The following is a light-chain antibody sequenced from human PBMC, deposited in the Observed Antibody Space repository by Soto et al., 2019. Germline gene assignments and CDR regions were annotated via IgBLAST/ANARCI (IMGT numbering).Light chain of an antibody. CDR3: QQSVNLPT. CDR1: QDIRKY. Sequence: DIQMTQSPSSLSASVGDRVTITCQASQDIRKYLNWYQQKPGKAPKLLIYDALNLETGVPSRFSGSGSGTHFTFTISSLQPEDSATYYCQQSVNLPTFGGGTKVEIK. V-gene: IGKV1-33*01. J-gene: IGKJ4*01. CDR2: DAL.